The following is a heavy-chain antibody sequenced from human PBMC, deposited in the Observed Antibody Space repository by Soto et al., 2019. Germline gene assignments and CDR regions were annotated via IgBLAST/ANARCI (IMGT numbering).Heavy chain of an antibody. CDR2: INRSGST. CDR1: SYSISGGYY. J-gene: IGHJ4*02. CDR3: ARCLYYYDSKAVYFDY. Sequence: PSETLSLTXAVSSYSISGGYYWAWIRQPPGKGLEWIASINRSGSTYYNPSLKSRVTISVDTSKNQFSLKLSSVTATDTAVYYCARCLYYYDSKAVYFDYWGQGTLVTVSS. V-gene: IGHV4-38-2*01. D-gene: IGHD3-22*01.